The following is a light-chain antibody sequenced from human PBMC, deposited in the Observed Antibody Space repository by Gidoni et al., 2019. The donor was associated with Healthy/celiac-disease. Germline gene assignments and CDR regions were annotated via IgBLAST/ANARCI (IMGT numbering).Light chain of an antibody. CDR3: QQYNNWPPRAT. V-gene: IGKV3-15*01. CDR2: GAS. J-gene: IGKJ4*01. Sequence: EIVMTQSPATLSVSPGERATLSCRASQSVSSNLAWYQQKPGQAPRLLIYGASPRATGIPARLSGSGSGTKFTLTISSLQSEDFAVYYCQQYNNWPPRATFGGGTKVEIK. CDR1: QSVSSN.